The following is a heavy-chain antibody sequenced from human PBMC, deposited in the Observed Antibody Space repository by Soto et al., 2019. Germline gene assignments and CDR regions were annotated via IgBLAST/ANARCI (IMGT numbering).Heavy chain of an antibody. D-gene: IGHD3-22*01. CDR1: GGSISSSNW. CDR2: IYHSGST. Sequence: SETLSLTCAVSGGSISSSNWWSWVRQPPGKGLEWIGEIYHSGSTNYNPSLKSRVTISVDKSKNQFPLKLSSVTAADTAVYYCASQPGDYYDSSGYSRGYWGQGTLVTVSS. V-gene: IGHV4-4*02. CDR3: ASQPGDYYDSSGYSRGY. J-gene: IGHJ4*02.